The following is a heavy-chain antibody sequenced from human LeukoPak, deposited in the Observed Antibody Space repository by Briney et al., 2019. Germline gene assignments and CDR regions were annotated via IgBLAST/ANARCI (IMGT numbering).Heavy chain of an antibody. D-gene: IGHD2-2*01. V-gene: IGHV4-34*01. CDR2: INHSGST. CDR3: ARRDCSSTSCYAGEGFDY. Sequence: SETLSLTCAVYGGSFSGYYWSWIRQPPGRGLEWIGEINHSGSTNYNPYLKSRVTISVDTSKNQFSLKLSSVTAADTAVYYCARRDCSSTSCYAGEGFDYWGQGTLVTVSS. J-gene: IGHJ4*02. CDR1: GGSFSGYY.